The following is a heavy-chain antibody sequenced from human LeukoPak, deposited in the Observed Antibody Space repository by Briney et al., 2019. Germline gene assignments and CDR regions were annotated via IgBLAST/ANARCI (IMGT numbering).Heavy chain of an antibody. CDR1: GGSISSYY. CDR3: AREGLRFLEWLGGYDY. J-gene: IGHJ4*02. D-gene: IGHD3-3*01. Sequence: SETLSLTCTVSGGSISSYYWSWIRQPPGKGLEWIGYIYYGGSTNYNPSLKSRVTISVDTSKNQFSLKLSSVTAADTAVYYCAREGLRFLEWLGGYDYWGQGTLVTVSS. CDR2: IYYGGST. V-gene: IGHV4-59*01.